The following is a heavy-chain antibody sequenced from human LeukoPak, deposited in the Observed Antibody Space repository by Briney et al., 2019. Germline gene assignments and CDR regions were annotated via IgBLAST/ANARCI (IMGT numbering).Heavy chain of an antibody. CDR2: IGNSGRYI. J-gene: IGHJ3*02. Sequence: PGGSLRLSCAASGFTLNNYAMNWVRQAPGKGLEWVSTIGNSGRYINYIDSVKGRFTISRDNTKNPVYLHMNSLRAEDTAIYYCAGYSGYDGGAFDIWGQGTMVTVSS. CDR1: GFTLNNYA. D-gene: IGHD5-12*01. CDR3: AGYSGYDGGAFDI. V-gene: IGHV3-21*01.